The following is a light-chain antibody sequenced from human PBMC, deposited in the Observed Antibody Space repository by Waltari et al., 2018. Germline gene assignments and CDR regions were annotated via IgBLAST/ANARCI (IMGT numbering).Light chain of an antibody. CDR2: DAS. CDR3: QQRSNWPLT. J-gene: IGKJ4*01. CDR1: QSVSSY. Sequence: EIVLTQSPVTLSLSPGVRATLSCRASQSVSSYLAWYQQKPGQAPRLLIYDASNRATGIPARFSGSGSGTDFTLTISSLEPEDFAVYYCQQRSNWPLTFGGGTKVEIK. V-gene: IGKV3-11*01.